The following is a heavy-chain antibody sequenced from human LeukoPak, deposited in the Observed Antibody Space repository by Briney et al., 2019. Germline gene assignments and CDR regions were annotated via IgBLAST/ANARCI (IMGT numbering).Heavy chain of an antibody. D-gene: IGHD3-22*01. CDR2: IIPIFGTA. Sequence: SVKVSCKASGGTFSSYAISWVRQAPGQGLEWMGGIIPIFGTANYAQKFQGRVTITADESTSTAYMELSSLRSEDTAVYYCARVGYYDSSGYYCWFDPWGQGTLVTVSS. CDR1: GGTFSSYA. CDR3: ARVGYYDSSGYYCWFDP. V-gene: IGHV1-69*13. J-gene: IGHJ5*02.